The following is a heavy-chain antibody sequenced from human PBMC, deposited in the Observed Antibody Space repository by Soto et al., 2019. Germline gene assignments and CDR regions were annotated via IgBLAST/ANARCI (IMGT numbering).Heavy chain of an antibody. V-gene: IGHV1-18*01. CDR1: GYTFTAYG. Sequence: ASVKVSCKASGYTFTAYGISWVRQAPGQGLQWMGWISPYNGNTNYAQKFQGRVTMTTDTSTSTAYMELRSLRSDDTAVYYCARESYSIGSIDAFDIWGQGTMVTVSS. CDR3: ARESYSIGSIDAFDI. CDR2: ISPYNGNT. D-gene: IGHD6-19*01. J-gene: IGHJ3*02.